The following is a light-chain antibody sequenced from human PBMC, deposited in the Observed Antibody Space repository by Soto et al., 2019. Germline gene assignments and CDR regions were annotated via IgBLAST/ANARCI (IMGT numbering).Light chain of an antibody. J-gene: IGKJ1*01. Sequence: DIQMTQSPSTLSASVGDRVTITCRASQSISSWLAWYQQKPGKAPKHLIYKASSLESGFPSRFSGSGSETEFTLTISSLQPDDFATEYCQQYNSYLWMFGQGTKVEIK. V-gene: IGKV1-5*03. CDR3: QQYNSYLWM. CDR1: QSISSW. CDR2: KAS.